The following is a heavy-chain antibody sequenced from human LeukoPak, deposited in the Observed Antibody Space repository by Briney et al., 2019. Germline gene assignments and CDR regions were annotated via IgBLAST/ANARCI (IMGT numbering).Heavy chain of an antibody. D-gene: IGHD1-26*01. Sequence: GGSLRLSCAASGFIVSSVYMSWVRQSPGKGLECVSIIYSTGDTYYADSVKGRCTISRDNSKNTLSLQMNTLRAEDTAVYYCAKENPVGGTNYFDYWGQGTLVTVSS. CDR3: AKENPVGGTNYFDY. V-gene: IGHV3-53*01. J-gene: IGHJ4*02. CDR1: GFIVSSVY. CDR2: IYSTGDT.